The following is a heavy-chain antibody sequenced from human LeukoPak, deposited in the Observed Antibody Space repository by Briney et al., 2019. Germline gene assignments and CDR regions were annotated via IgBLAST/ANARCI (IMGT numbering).Heavy chain of an antibody. D-gene: IGHD7-27*01. J-gene: IGHJ4*02. CDR1: GGSFSTNT. Sequence: EASVKVSCKASGGSFSTNTLSWVRQAPGQGLEWMGGIIANVGTPNYAQKFQDRVTVTADESTRTLYLVVDSLRSDDTAVYYCARLVNWGPLGDYWGQGTLVTVSS. CDR3: ARLVNWGPLGDY. V-gene: IGHV1-69*13. CDR2: IIANVGTP.